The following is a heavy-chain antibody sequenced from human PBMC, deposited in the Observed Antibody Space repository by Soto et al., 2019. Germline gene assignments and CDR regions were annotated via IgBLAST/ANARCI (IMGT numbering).Heavy chain of an antibody. CDR3: ARDKAIRDTATGPPLYNWFDP. J-gene: IGHJ5*02. CDR1: GGSLDSSRYY. CDR2: IYHSGST. Sequence: PSETLSLTCTVSGGSLDSSRYYWAWIRQPPGKGLEWIGEIYHSGSTNYNPSLKSRVTISVDKSKNQFSLKLSSVTAADTAVYYCARDKAIRDTATGPPLYNWFDPWGQGTLVTVSS. D-gene: IGHD5-18*01. V-gene: IGHV4-39*07.